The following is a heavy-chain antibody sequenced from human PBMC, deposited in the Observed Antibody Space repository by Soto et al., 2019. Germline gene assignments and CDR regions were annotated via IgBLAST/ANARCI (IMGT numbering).Heavy chain of an antibody. V-gene: IGHV3-53*01. CDR1: GFTVSSNY. D-gene: IGHD2-2*01. Sequence: GSLRLSCXASGFTVSSNYMSWVRQAPGKGLEWVSVIYSGGSTYYADPVKGRFTISRDNSKNTLYLQMNSLRAEDTAVYYCARARSAEFDYWGQGTLVTVSS. CDR3: ARARSAEFDY. J-gene: IGHJ4*02. CDR2: IYSGGST.